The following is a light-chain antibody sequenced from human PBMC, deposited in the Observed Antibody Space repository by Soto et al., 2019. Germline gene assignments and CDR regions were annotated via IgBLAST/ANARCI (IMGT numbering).Light chain of an antibody. CDR1: SSDVGGYNY. Sequence: QSALTQPASVSGSPGQSITISCTGTSSDVGGYNYVSWYQQHPGKAPKLMIYDVSNRPSGVSYRFSGSKSGNTASLTISGLQAEAEADYYCSSYSSSSTPYVFGAGTKLTV. CDR3: SSYSSSSTPYV. J-gene: IGLJ1*01. V-gene: IGLV2-14*01. CDR2: DVS.